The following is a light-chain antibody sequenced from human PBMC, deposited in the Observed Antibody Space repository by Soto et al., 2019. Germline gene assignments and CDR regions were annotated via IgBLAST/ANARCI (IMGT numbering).Light chain of an antibody. CDR1: QSVSSY. J-gene: IGKJ5*01. CDR3: QQYGGFPIT. Sequence: EIVLTQSPDTLSLSPGEGAPLSCRASQSVSSYLAWYQQKPGQAPRLLIYGASSRATGIPDRFSGGGSGTDFTLTISRLEPGDFAVYFCQQYGGFPITFGQGTRLEIK. CDR2: GAS. V-gene: IGKV3-20*01.